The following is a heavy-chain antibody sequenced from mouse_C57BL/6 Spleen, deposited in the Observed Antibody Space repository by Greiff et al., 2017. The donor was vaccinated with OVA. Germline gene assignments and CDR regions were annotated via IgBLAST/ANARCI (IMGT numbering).Heavy chain of an antibody. V-gene: IGHV1-15*01. CDR1: GYTFTDYE. CDR2: IDPETGGT. D-gene: IGHD2-2*01. J-gene: IGHJ4*01. CDR3: TRKGATMVTYYAMDY. Sequence: VQLQQSGAELVRPGASVTLSCKASGYTFTDYEMHWVKQTPVHGLEWIGAIDPETGGTAYNQKFKGKAILTADKSSSTAYMALRSLTSEDSAVYYCTRKGATMVTYYAMDYWGQGTSVTVSS.